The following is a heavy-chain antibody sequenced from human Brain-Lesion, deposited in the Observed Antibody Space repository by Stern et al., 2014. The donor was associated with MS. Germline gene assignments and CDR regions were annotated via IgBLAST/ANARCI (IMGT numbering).Heavy chain of an antibody. J-gene: IGHJ4*02. V-gene: IGHV4-39*01. Sequence: QVQLGQSGPGLVKPSETLSLTCSVSGGSISRSTYYWGWIRQPPGKGLEWIGSIYYSGTTYYNPSLKSRVTIDPPTNQVSLRPDPVTAADTAVYYCARHDGWLPHYWSQGTLVTVSS. CDR1: GGSISRSTYY. D-gene: IGHD5-12*01. CDR2: IYYSGTT. CDR3: ARHDGWLPHY.